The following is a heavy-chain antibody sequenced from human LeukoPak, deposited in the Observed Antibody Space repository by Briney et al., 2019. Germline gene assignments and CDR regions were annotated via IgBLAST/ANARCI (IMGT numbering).Heavy chain of an antibody. V-gene: IGHV3-23*01. CDR3: ARDLYGMDV. CDR1: GFTFSSYS. Sequence: GGSPRLSCAASGFTFSSYSMSWVRQAPGKGLEWVSAISGSGVSTNYADSVKGRFTISRDNAKHSLYLQMNSLRAEDTAVYYCARDLYGMDVWGQGTTVTVSS. CDR2: ISGSGVST. J-gene: IGHJ6*02.